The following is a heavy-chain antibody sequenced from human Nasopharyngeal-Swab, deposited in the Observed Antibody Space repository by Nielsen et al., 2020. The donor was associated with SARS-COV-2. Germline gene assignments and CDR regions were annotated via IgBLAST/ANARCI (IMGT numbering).Heavy chain of an antibody. J-gene: IGHJ1*01. CDR1: GDSISRSRYY. Sequence: SETLSLTCTVSGDSISRSRYYWGWIRQPPGEGLEWIASIYYNGSTFYNPSLKSRVTISVDTSKNQFSLKLSSVTAADTATYYCTRRTESAPGGADDWGQGTLVTVSS. V-gene: IGHV4-39*01. D-gene: IGHD6-6*01. CDR2: IYYNGST. CDR3: TRRTESAPGGADD.